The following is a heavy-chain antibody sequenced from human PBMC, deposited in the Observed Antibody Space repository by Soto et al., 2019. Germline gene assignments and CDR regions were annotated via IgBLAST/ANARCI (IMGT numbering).Heavy chain of an antibody. CDR1: GGTFSSYT. CDR3: ARGARTVVVPAAPNWFDP. CDR2: IIPILGIA. D-gene: IGHD2-2*01. V-gene: IGHV1-69*02. Sequence: ASVKVSCKASGGTFSSYTISWVRQAPGQGLEWMGRIIPILGIANYAQKFQGRVTITADKSTSTAYMELSSLRSEDTAVYYCARGARTVVVPAAPNWFDPWGQRTLVTVSS. J-gene: IGHJ5*02.